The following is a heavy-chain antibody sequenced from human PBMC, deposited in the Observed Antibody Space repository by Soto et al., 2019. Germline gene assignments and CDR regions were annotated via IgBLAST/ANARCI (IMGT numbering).Heavy chain of an antibody. CDR1: GDRFTSYW. CDR3: ARHALPYAAAASEDRYYYYYGMDV. D-gene: IGHD6-13*01. J-gene: IGHJ6*02. V-gene: IGHV5-51*01. CDR2: IYPGDSYT. Sequence: GESLNLSCKGSGDRFTSYWIGWVRQMPGKVLELLVIIYPGDSYTNYSPSFQGHVTISADKSISTAYLQWSSLKASDTAMYYCARHALPYAAAASEDRYYYYYGMDVWGQGTTVTVSS.